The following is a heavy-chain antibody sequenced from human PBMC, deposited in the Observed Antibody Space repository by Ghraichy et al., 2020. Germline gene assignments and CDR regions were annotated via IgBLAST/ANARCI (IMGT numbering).Heavy chain of an antibody. D-gene: IGHD3-10*01. Sequence: GESLNISCAASGFTFSSYAMSWVRQAPGKGLEWVSAISGSGGSTYYADSVKGRFTISRDNSKNTLYLQMNSLRAEDTAVYYCAKDYLVSGVGYYFDYWGQGTLVTVSS. CDR2: ISGSGGST. J-gene: IGHJ4*02. CDR1: GFTFSSYA. V-gene: IGHV3-23*01. CDR3: AKDYLVSGVGYYFDY.